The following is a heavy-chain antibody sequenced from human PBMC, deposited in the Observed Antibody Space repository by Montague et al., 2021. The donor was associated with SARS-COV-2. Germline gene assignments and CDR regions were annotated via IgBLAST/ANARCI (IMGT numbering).Heavy chain of an antibody. J-gene: IGHJ3*01. CDR3: AKDRVLRAARPDALDV. CDR2: ISSSTNNI. CDR1: GFTFSSYS. Sequence: SLRLSCAASGFTFSSYSVNWVRQAPGKGLEWISYISSSTNNIYYADSVKGRFTISRDNARNSLYLQMNSLRVEDTAVYYCAKDRVLRAARPDALDVWGQGTVVTVSS. D-gene: IGHD6-6*01. V-gene: IGHV3-48*04.